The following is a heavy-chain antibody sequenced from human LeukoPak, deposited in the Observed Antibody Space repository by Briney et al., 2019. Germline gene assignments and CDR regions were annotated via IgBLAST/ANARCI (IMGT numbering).Heavy chain of an antibody. J-gene: IGHJ3*02. CDR3: ARGVTMVRGVGYAFDI. D-gene: IGHD3-10*01. CDR2: IYYSGST. V-gene: IGHV4-59*01. CDR1: GGSISTYY. Sequence: SETLSLTCTVSGGSISTYYWSWIRQLPGKGLEWIGYIYYSGSTNYNPSLKSRVTISVDTSKNQFSLKLSSVTAADTAVYYCARGVTMVRGVGYAFDIWGQGTMVTVSS.